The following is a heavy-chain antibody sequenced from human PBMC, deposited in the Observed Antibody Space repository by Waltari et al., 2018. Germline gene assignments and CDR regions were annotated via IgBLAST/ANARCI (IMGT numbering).Heavy chain of an antibody. CDR1: GGSFSGSY. CDR2: INHSGST. D-gene: IGHD3-16*02. J-gene: IGHJ4*02. V-gene: IGHV4-34*01. CDR3: ARGLPDMITFGGVIAHTKNDY. Sequence: QVQLQQWGAGLLKPSETLSLTCAVYGGSFSGSYWSWIRQPPGKGLEWIGEINHSGSTNYNPSLKSRVTISVDTSKNQFSLKLSSVTAADTAVYYCARGLPDMITFGGVIAHTKNDYWGQGTLVTVSS.